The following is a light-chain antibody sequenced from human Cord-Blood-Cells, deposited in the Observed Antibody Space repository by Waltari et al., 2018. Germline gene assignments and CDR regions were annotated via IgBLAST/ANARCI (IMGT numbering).Light chain of an antibody. CDR1: QDISNY. J-gene: IGKJ2*01. CDR2: DAS. V-gene: IGKV1-33*01. Sequence: DIQMTQSPSSLSASVGDRVTITCRASQDISNYLNWYQQKPGKAPKLLIYDASNLETGVPSRFSGSGSGTDFTFTISSLQPEDFATYYCQQSYSTPYTFGQGTKLEIK. CDR3: QQSYSTPYT.